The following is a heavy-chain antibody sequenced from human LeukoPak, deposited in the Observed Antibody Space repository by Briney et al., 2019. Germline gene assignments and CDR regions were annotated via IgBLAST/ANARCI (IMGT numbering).Heavy chain of an antibody. CDR2: IYYSGST. Sequence: TSETLSLTCTVSGGSISSYYWSWIRQPPGKGLEWIGYIYYSGSTNYNPSLKSRVTISVDTSKNQFSLKLSSVTAADTAVYYCASIRATYDILTGPLYYFDYWGQGTLVTVSS. V-gene: IGHV4-59*01. J-gene: IGHJ4*02. CDR3: ASIRATYDILTGPLYYFDY. D-gene: IGHD3-9*01. CDR1: GGSISSYY.